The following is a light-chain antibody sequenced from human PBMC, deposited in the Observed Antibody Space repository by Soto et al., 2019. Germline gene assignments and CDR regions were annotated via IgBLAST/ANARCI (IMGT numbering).Light chain of an antibody. CDR2: AMS. CDR1: QAIHSY. CDR3: QQRET. J-gene: IGKJ3*01. Sequence: DIQMTQSPSSLSASVGDRVTITCRASQAIHSYLNWYQQKPGKAPNLLIFAMSTLQSGVPSRFSGSGSGTDFTLTISSLQPEDFATYYCQQRETFGPGTKVDIK. V-gene: IGKV1-39*01.